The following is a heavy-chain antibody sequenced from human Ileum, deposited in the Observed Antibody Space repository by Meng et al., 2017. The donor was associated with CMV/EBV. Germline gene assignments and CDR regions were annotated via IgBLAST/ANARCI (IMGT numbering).Heavy chain of an antibody. J-gene: IGHJ5*02. CDR1: GFTFSDYY. V-gene: IGHV3-11*04. CDR3: ARAGHAGWFDP. Sequence: CCAASGFTFSDYYMSWIRQAPGEGLEWVSSISSSGSTIYYADSVKGRFTISRDNAKNSLYLQMNSLRAEDTAVYYCARAGHAGWFDPWGQGTLVTVSS. CDR2: ISSSGSTI.